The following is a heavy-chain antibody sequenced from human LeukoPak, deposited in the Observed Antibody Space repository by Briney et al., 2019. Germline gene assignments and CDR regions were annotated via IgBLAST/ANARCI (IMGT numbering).Heavy chain of an antibody. V-gene: IGHV3-21*01. J-gene: IGHJ4*02. CDR1: GFTFSSYS. D-gene: IGHD6-13*01. CDR2: ISSSSSYI. CDR3: ARDLMVAAAGNPYFDY. Sequence: GRSLRLSCAASGFTFSSYSMNWVRQAPGKGLEWVSSISSSSSYIYYADSVKGRFTISRDNAKNSLYLQMNSLRAEDTAVYYCARDLMVAAAGNPYFDYWGQETLVTVSS.